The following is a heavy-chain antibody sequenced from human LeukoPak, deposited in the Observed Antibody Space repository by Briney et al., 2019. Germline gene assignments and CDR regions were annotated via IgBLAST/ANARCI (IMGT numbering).Heavy chain of an antibody. CDR1: GGSISSSNW. D-gene: IGHD6-13*01. J-gene: IGHJ4*02. CDR3: ARRPISSRLTIFDY. V-gene: IGHV4-4*02. CDR2: IYHSGST. Sequence: SGTLSLTCAVSGGSISSSNWWSWVRQPPGKGLEWIGEIYHSGSTNYNPSLKSRVTISVDKSKNQFSLKLSSVTAADTAVYYRARRPISSRLTIFDYWGQGTLVTVSS.